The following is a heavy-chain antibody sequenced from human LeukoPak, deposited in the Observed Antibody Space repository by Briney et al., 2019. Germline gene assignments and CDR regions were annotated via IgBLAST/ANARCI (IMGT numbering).Heavy chain of an antibody. Sequence: PSETLSLTCTVSGGSISSYYWSWIRQPPGKGLEWIGYIYYSGSTNYNPSLKGRVTISVDTSKNQFSLKLSSVTAADTAVYYCARAVRRRAYYYYGMDVWGQGTTVTVSS. D-gene: IGHD4-17*01. CDR3: ARAVRRRAYYYYGMDV. J-gene: IGHJ6*02. CDR1: GGSISSYY. CDR2: IYYSGST. V-gene: IGHV4-59*08.